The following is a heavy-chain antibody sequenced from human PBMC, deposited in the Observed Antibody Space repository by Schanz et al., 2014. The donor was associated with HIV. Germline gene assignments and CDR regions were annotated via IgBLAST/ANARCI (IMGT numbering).Heavy chain of an antibody. CDR3: ACECDYGGNSCFDY. V-gene: IGHV3-30*03. D-gene: IGHD4-17*01. CDR1: GFTFSSYG. J-gene: IGHJ4*02. Sequence: QVQLVESGGGVVQPGRSLRLSCAASGFTFSSYGMHWVRQAPGKGLEWVAVISYDGSNKYYADSVKGRFTISRDNSKNTLYLQMNSLRAEDTALYYCACECDYGGNSCFDYWGQRTLVTVSS. CDR2: ISYDGSNK.